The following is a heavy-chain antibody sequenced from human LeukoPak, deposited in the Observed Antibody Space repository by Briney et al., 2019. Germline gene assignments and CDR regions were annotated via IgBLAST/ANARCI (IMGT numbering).Heavy chain of an antibody. CDR3: TTGPQGHYIVATLESFDY. CDR2: IKSKTDGGTT. D-gene: IGHD5-12*01. V-gene: IGHV3-15*01. Sequence: GGSLRLSCAASGFTFSNAWMSWVRQAPGKGLEWVGRIKSKTDGGTTDYAAPVKGRFTISRDDSKNTLYLQMNSLKTEDTAVYYCTTGPQGHYIVATLESFDYWGQGTLVTVSS. J-gene: IGHJ4*02. CDR1: GFTFSNAW.